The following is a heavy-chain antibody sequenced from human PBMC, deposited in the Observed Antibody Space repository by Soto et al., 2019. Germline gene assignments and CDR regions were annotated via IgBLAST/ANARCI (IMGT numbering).Heavy chain of an antibody. CDR1: GGTFRSYA. V-gene: IGHV1-69*13. CDR2: IIPIFGTA. D-gene: IGHD2-15*01. CDR3: AREPLGYCSGGSCSTRYYYYYGMDV. J-gene: IGHJ6*02. Sequence: GASVKVSCKASGGTFRSYAISWVRQAPGQGLEWMGGIIPIFGTANYAQKFQGRVTITADESTSTAYMELSSLRSEDTAVCYCAREPLGYCSGGSCSTRYYYYYGMDVWGQGTTVTVSS.